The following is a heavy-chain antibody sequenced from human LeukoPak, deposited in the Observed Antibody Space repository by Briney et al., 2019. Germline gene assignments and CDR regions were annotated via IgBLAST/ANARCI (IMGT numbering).Heavy chain of an antibody. CDR1: GGSFSGYY. V-gene: IGHV4-34*01. D-gene: IGHD6-19*01. CDR3: ARGYSSGWYVSY. Sequence: PSETLSLTCAVYGGSFSGYYWSWIRQPPGKGLEWIGEINHSGSTNYNPSLKSRVTISVDTSKNQFSLKLSSVTAADTAVYYCARGYSSGWYVSYWGQGTLVTVSS. J-gene: IGHJ4*02. CDR2: INHSGST.